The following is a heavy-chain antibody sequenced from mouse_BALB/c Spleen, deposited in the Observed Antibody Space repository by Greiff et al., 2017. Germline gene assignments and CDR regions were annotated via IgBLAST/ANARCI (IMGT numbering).Heavy chain of an antibody. CDR3: ARHSSLLGSYYFDY. Sequence: EVHLVESGGGLVKPGGSLKLSCAASGFAFSSYDMSWVRQTPEKRLEWVAYISSGGGSTYYPDTVKGRFTISRDNAKNTLYLQMSSLKSEDTAMYYCARHSSLLGSYYFDYWGQGTTLTVSS. CDR1: GFAFSSYD. CDR2: ISSGGGST. J-gene: IGHJ2*01. V-gene: IGHV5-12-1*01. D-gene: IGHD1-2*01.